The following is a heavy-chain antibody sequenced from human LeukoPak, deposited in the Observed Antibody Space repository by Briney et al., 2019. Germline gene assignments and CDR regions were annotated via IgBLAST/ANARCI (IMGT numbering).Heavy chain of an antibody. V-gene: IGHV5-10-1*01. CDR2: IDPSDSYI. CDR3: ARERGYYCSTGSCYFDF. J-gene: IGHJ4*02. CDR1: GYSFTSYW. Sequence: GESLRISCKGSGYSFTSYWISWVRQMPGKGLEWMGRIDPSDSYINYSPSFQGHVTISADKSINTAYLQWSSLKASDTAVYFCARERGYYCSTGSCYFDFWGQGTLVTVSS. D-gene: IGHD2-15*01.